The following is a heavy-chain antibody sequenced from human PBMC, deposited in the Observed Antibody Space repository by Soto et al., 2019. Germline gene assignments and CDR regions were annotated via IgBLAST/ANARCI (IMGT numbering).Heavy chain of an antibody. CDR2: IIPIFGTA. V-gene: IGHV1-69*06. CDR1: GGTFSSYA. Sequence: QVQLVQSGAEVQKPGSSVKVSCKASGGTFSSYAISWVRQAPGQGLEWMGGIIPIFGTANYAQKFQGRVTITADKSTSTAYMELSSLRSEDTAVYYCAGTGTTWSYYYYGMDVWGQGTTVTVSS. CDR3: AGTGTTWSYYYYGMDV. J-gene: IGHJ6*02. D-gene: IGHD1-7*01.